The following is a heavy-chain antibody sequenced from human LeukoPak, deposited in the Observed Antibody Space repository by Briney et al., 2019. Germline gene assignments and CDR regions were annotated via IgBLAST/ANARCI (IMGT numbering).Heavy chain of an antibody. Sequence: ASVKVSCKASGYTFTRYDTKWVRQATGQGQDWMGWMNHNSVNTGSAQNFQGRVTITRNTSISTAYMELSSLRSEDTAVYYCARAGGSYNDWFDPWGQGTLVTVSS. V-gene: IGHV1-8*03. D-gene: IGHD1-26*01. CDR2: MNHNSVNT. CDR1: GYTFTRYD. J-gene: IGHJ5*02. CDR3: ARAGGSYNDWFDP.